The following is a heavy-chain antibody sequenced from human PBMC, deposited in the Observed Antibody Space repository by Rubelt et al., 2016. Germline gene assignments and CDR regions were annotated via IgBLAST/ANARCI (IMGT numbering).Heavy chain of an antibody. J-gene: IGHJ3*02. CDR3: ARDRLWAHAFDI. D-gene: IGHD2-21*01. V-gene: IGHV3-33*01. CDR2: IWYDGSNK. Sequence: GLEWVAVIWYDGSNKYYADSVKGRFTISRDNSKNTLYLQMNSLRAEDTAVYYCARDRLWAHAFDIWGQGTMVTVSS.